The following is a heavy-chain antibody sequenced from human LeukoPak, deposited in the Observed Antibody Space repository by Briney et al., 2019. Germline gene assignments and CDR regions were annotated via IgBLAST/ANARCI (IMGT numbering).Heavy chain of an antibody. CDR1: GGSISSGNYY. J-gene: IGHJ5*02. Sequence: KASETLSLTCTVSGGSISSGNYYWNWIRQPAGKGLEWIGRIDTSGSTNYNPSLKSRVSMSIDTSKNQFSLKLSSVTAADTAVYYCARVQSGNTYDIFTGYIWFDPWGQGTLVTVSS. CDR3: ARVQSGNTYDIFTGYIWFDP. CDR2: IDTSGST. V-gene: IGHV4-61*02. D-gene: IGHD3-9*01.